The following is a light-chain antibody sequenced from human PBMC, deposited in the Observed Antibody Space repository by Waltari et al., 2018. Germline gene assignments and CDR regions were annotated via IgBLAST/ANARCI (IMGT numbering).Light chain of an antibody. CDR2: DIS. J-gene: IGKJ1*01. V-gene: IGKV3-11*01. CDR3: QQRNTWPWT. CDR1: QSVSSY. Sequence: EIVLTQSPATLSLSPGERATLSCRAGQSVSSYLAWYQQKPGQAPRLLIYDISDRATGIPGRFSGSGSGTDFTLTISSLEPEDFAVYYCQQRNTWPWTFGQGTKVEIK.